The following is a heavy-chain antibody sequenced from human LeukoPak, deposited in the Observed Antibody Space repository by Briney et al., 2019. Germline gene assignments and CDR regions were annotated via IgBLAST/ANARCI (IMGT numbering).Heavy chain of an antibody. D-gene: IGHD2-15*01. Sequence: ASVKVSCKASGYTFTSYAMNWVRQAPGQGLEWMGWINTNTGNPTYAQGFTGRFVFSLDTSVSTAYLQISSLKAEDTAVYYCARPAGYCSGGSCYPRRYYYYGMDVWGQGTTVTVSS. V-gene: IGHV7-4-1*02. CDR2: INTNTGNP. CDR3: ARPAGYCSGGSCYPRRYYYYGMDV. J-gene: IGHJ6*02. CDR1: GYTFTSYA.